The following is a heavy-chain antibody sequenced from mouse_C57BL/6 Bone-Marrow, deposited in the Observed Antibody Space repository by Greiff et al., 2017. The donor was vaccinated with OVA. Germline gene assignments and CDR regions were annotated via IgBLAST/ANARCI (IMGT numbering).Heavy chain of an antibody. CDR2: IYPGAGDT. CDR1: GYAFSSSW. CDR3: ARREGFAY. J-gene: IGHJ3*01. V-gene: IGHV1-82*01. Sequence: QVQLQQSGPELVKPGASVKISCKASGYAFSSSWMNWVKQRPGKGLEWIGRIYPGAGDTNYNGKFKGKSTLTADKSSSTAYMQLSSLTSEASAVYFCARREGFAYWGQGTLVTVSA.